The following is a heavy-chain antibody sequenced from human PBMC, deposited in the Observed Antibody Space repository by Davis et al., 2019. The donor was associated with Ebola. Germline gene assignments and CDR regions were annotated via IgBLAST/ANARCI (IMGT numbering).Heavy chain of an antibody. Sequence: ASAMVSCNASSYIISTYDINWVRHAPGQGLEWMGWISAYNGNTNYAQKLQGRVTITADESTSTAYMELSSLRPEDTAVYYCARDIGDYWFDPWGQGTLVTVSS. D-gene: IGHD3-10*01. CDR3: ARDIGDYWFDP. V-gene: IGHV1-18*01. CDR2: ISAYNGNT. CDR1: SYIISTYD. J-gene: IGHJ5*02.